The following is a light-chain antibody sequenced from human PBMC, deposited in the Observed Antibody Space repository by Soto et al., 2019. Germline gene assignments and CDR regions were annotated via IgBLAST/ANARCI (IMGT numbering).Light chain of an antibody. J-gene: IGLJ3*02. CDR2: EGN. CDR1: SGDVLSYDG. V-gene: IGLV2-23*01. Sequence: QSALTQPASVSGSPGQSITISCTGPSGDVLSYDGVSWYQHHPGKAPKLLIYEGNKPASGVSDRFSGPKSGHLASLTIAGVQAEDEADYYCCLYAYDNGWVFGGGTKVTVL. CDR3: CLYAYDNGWV.